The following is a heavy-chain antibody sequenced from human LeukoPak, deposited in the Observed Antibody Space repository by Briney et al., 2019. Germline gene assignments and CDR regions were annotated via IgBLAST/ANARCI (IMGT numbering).Heavy chain of an antibody. V-gene: IGHV3-23*01. Sequence: GGSLRLSCAASGFTFSSYAMSWVRQAPGKGLEWVSAISGSGGTTSYADSVKGRFTISRDNSKNTLYLQMNSLRAEDTAVYYCAKQAGRHHYYGMDVWGQGTTVIVSS. CDR1: GFTFSSYA. CDR3: AKQAGRHHYYGMDV. D-gene: IGHD6-19*01. CDR2: ISGSGGTT. J-gene: IGHJ6*02.